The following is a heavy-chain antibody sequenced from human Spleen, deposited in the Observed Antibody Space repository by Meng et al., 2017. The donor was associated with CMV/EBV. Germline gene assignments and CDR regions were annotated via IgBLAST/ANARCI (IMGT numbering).Heavy chain of an antibody. Sequence: SGGSVSHGNYYWGWFRQPPGKELELIRHMISTGRTNYNPSLQSRVTMSLDTSKNQVSLKVNSVTAADTAVYYCARIDFWSGPFDNWGQGALVTVSS. CDR3: ARIDFWSGPFDN. CDR2: MISTGRT. J-gene: IGHJ5*02. V-gene: IGHV4-61*01. CDR1: GGSVSHGNYY. D-gene: IGHD3-3*01.